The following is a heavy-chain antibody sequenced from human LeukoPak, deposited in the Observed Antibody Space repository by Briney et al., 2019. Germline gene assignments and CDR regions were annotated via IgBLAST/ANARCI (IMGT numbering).Heavy chain of an antibody. Sequence: PSETLSLTCAVSGGSIGSGGYYWSWIRQPPGKGLEWIGYIYYGGSTYYNPSLKSRVTISVDTSKNQFSLKLSSVTAADTAVYYCAIVDTAIRDWGQGTLVTVSS. CDR3: AIVDTAIRD. CDR1: GGSIGSGGYY. V-gene: IGHV4-30-4*01. J-gene: IGHJ4*02. CDR2: IYYGGST. D-gene: IGHD5-18*01.